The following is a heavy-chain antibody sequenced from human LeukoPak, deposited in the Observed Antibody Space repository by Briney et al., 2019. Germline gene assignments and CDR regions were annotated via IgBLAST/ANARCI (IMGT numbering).Heavy chain of an antibody. V-gene: IGHV3-7*04. Sequence: PGDSLRLSCAASGFTFSSYWMSWVRQAPGKGLEWVANINQDGSEKYYVDSVKGRFTISRDNARNSLYLQMNSLGVDDTAVYFCSGDPGDYWGQGTLVSVSS. CDR1: GFTFSSYW. CDR3: SGDPGDY. D-gene: IGHD7-27*01. CDR2: INQDGSEK. J-gene: IGHJ4*02.